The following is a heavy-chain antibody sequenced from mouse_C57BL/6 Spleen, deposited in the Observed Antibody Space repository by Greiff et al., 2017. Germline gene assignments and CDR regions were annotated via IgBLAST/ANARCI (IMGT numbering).Heavy chain of an antibody. D-gene: IGHD1-1*01. CDR3: ARGDYGSSPYYAMDY. V-gene: IGHV1-72*01. CDR1: GYTFTSYW. CDR2: IDPNSGGT. J-gene: IGHJ4*01. Sequence: QVQLQQPGAELVKPGASVKLSCKASGYTFTSYWMHWVKQRPGRGLEWIGRIDPNSGGTKYNEKFKSKATLTVDKPSSTAYMQLSSLKSEDSAVYYCARGDYGSSPYYAMDYWGQGTSVTVSS.